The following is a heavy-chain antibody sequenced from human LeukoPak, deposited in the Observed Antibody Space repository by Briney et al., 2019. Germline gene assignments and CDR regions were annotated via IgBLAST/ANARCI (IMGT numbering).Heavy chain of an antibody. Sequence: GGSLRLSCAASGFTSSSYGMHWVRQAPGKGLEWVAVISYDGSNKYYADSVKGRFTISRDNSKNTLYLQMNSLRAEDTAVYYCAALIAVAGYNWFDPWGQGTLVTVSS. CDR2: ISYDGSNK. V-gene: IGHV3-30*03. J-gene: IGHJ5*02. D-gene: IGHD6-19*01. CDR3: AALIAVAGYNWFDP. CDR1: GFTSSSYG.